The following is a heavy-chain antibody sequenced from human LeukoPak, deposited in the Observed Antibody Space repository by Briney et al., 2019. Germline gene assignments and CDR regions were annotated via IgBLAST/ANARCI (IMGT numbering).Heavy chain of an antibody. V-gene: IGHV3-30-3*01. D-gene: IGHD6-13*01. CDR3: ARDPGIAAATFYYFDY. J-gene: IGHJ4*02. CDR2: ISYDGSNK. Sequence: GGSLRLSCAASGFTFSSYAMHWVRQAPGKGLEWAAVISYDGSNKYYADSVKGRFTISRDNSKNTLYLQMNSLRAEDTAVYYCARDPGIAAATFYYFDYWGQGTLVTVSS. CDR1: GFTFSSYA.